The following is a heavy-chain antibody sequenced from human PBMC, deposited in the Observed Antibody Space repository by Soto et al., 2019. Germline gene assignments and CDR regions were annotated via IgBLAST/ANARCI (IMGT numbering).Heavy chain of an antibody. CDR2: INPSGGST. Sequence: QVQLVQSGAEVKKPGASVKVSCKASGYTFTSYYMHWVRQAPGQGLEWMGIINPSGGSTSYAQKFQGRVTMTRDKSTSTVYMELSSLRSEDTAVYYCARGAYGLYYYYYYMDVWGKGTTVTVSS. CDR1: GYTFTSYY. J-gene: IGHJ6*03. D-gene: IGHD3-10*01. V-gene: IGHV1-46*03. CDR3: ARGAYGLYYYYYYMDV.